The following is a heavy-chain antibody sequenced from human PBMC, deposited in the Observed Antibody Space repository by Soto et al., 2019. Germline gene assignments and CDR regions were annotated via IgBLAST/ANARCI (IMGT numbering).Heavy chain of an antibody. CDR1: GGAISTYY. Sequence: SETLSLTCTVSGGAISTYYWSWIRQPPGKGLEWIGYIYYTGSTKYNPSLKSRVTISVDTSKNQFSLKLSSVTAADTAVDYCERVRSTSCPLYYYYGMDVWGQGTTVTVSS. V-gene: IGHV4-59*01. CDR3: ERVRSTSCPLYYYYGMDV. J-gene: IGHJ6*02. D-gene: IGHD2-2*01. CDR2: IYYTGST.